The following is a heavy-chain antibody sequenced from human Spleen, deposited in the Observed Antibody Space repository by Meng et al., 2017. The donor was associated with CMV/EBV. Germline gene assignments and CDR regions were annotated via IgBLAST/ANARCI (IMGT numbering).Heavy chain of an antibody. J-gene: IGHJ4*02. CDR1: GFTFRTYE. Sequence: GGFRRRPCAASGFTFRTYEMNWVRQAPGKGLEWVSYISSSGGIIYYADSVKGRFTVSRDNARNSLYLQMNSLSAEDTAVYYCARLGYSGYVYLDYWGQGTLVTVSS. D-gene: IGHD5-12*01. CDR2: ISSSGGII. V-gene: IGHV3-48*03. CDR3: ARLGYSGYVYLDY.